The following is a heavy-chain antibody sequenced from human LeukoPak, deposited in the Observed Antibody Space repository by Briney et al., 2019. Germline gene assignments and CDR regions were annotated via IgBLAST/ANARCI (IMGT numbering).Heavy chain of an antibody. Sequence: HSAGSLRLSCAASGFNFRGYAMSWVRQAPGKGLEWVSAISGGGARAHYAESVRGRFTISRDNAQNTPHLQMNSLRAEDTAVYYCAKEVVLGETNYFYYGMDVWGQGTTVTVSS. CDR1: GFNFRGYA. V-gene: IGHV3-23*01. CDR3: AKEVVLGETNYFYYGMDV. D-gene: IGHD1-26*01. J-gene: IGHJ6*01. CDR2: ISGGGARA.